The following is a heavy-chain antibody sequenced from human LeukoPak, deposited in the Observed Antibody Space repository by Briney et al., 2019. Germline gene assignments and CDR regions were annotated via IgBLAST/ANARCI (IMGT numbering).Heavy chain of an antibody. CDR1: GYTLTELS. Sequence: ASVKVSCKVSGYTLTELSMHWVRQAPGKGLEWMGGFDPEDGETIYAQKFQGRVTMTEDTSTDTAYMELSSLRSDDTAVYYCARECYYDSSGYYRESNWFDPWGQGTLVTVSS. V-gene: IGHV1-24*01. J-gene: IGHJ5*02. D-gene: IGHD3-22*01. CDR3: ARECYYDSSGYYRESNWFDP. CDR2: FDPEDGET.